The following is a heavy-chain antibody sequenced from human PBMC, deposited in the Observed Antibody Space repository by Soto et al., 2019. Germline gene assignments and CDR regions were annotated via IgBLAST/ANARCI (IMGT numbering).Heavy chain of an antibody. V-gene: IGHV1-18*01. CDR1: GYIFTLYS. J-gene: IGHJ2*01. CDR3: ARTQLDDFWSGYNWYFDL. Sequence: ASVKVSCKASGYIFTLYSMHWVRQAPGQSPEWMGWISADNGNTNYAQKFQGRVTMTTDTSTSTAYMELRSLRSDDTAVYYCARTQLDDFWSGYNWYFDLWGRGTLVTVSS. CDR2: ISADNGNT. D-gene: IGHD3-3*01.